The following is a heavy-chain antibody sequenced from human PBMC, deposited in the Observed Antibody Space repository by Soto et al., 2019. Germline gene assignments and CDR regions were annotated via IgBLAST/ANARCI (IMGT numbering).Heavy chain of an antibody. CDR1: GGTFSSYA. CDR3: ARVNAEYSSSSFVWFDP. J-gene: IGHJ5*02. V-gene: IGHV1-69*01. CDR2: IIPILGTA. D-gene: IGHD6-6*01. Sequence: QVQLVQSGAEVKKPGSSVKVSCKASGGTFSSYAISWVRQAPGQGLELMGGIIPILGTANYAQKFQGRVTITADESTSTAYMELSSLRSEDTAVYYCARVNAEYSSSSFVWFDPWGQGTLVTVSS.